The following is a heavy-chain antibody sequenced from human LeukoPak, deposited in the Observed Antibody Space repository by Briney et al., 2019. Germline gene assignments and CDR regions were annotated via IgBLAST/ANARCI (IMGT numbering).Heavy chain of an antibody. V-gene: IGHV1-46*01. J-gene: IGHJ4*02. D-gene: IGHD4-23*01. CDR3: ARPEYGGNPYFDC. CDR1: GYTFTSYY. Sequence: GASVKVSCKASGYTFTSYYMHWVRQAPGHGLEWMGIINPSGGSPTYAQKFQGRVTMTRDTSTSTVYMELSSLRSEDTAVYYCARPEYGGNPYFDCWGQGTLVTVSS. CDR2: INPSGGSP.